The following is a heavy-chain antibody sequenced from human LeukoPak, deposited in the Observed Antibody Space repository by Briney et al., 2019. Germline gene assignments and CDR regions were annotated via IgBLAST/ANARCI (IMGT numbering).Heavy chain of an antibody. D-gene: IGHD3-10*01. CDR1: GYTFTSYA. V-gene: IGHV1-3*01. CDR2: INAGNGNT. Sequence: ASMKVSCKASGYTFTSYAMHWVRQAPGQRLEWMGWINAGNGNTKYSQKFQGRVTITRDTSASTAYMELSSLRSEDTAVYYCATATMVRGVMKPYYYYGMDVWGQGTTVTVSS. J-gene: IGHJ6*02. CDR3: ATATMVRGVMKPYYYYGMDV.